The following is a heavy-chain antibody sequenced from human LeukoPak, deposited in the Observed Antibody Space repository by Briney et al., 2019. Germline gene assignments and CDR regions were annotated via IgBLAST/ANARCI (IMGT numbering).Heavy chain of an antibody. Sequence: SENLSLTCTVSGGSISGYYWTWIRQPPGKGLEWIGYIYSSGSTNYNPSLKSRVTISVDTSKNQFSLRLSSVTAADTAVYYCARHRYTSSSSYFDFWGQGTLVTVSS. J-gene: IGHJ4*02. V-gene: IGHV4-59*08. CDR1: GGSISGYY. CDR3: ARHRYTSSSSYFDF. D-gene: IGHD6-6*01. CDR2: IYSSGST.